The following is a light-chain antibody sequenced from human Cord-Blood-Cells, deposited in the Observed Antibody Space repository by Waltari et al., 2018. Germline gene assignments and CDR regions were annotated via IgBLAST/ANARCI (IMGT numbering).Light chain of an antibody. CDR3: QQYYSTPWT. CDR2: WAS. Sequence: DIVMTQSPDSLAVSLGERATINCKYSQSVLYSSNNKNYLAWYQQKPVQPPKLLIYWASTRESWVPDRFSGSGSGTDFTLTISSLQAEDVAVYYCQQYYSTPWTFGQGTKVEIK. CDR1: QSVLYSSNNKNY. J-gene: IGKJ1*01. V-gene: IGKV4-1*01.